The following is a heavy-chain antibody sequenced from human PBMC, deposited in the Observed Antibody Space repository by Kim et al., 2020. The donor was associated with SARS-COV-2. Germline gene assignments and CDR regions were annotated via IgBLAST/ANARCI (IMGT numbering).Heavy chain of an antibody. D-gene: IGHD6-19*01. CDR1: GYTFTSYY. CDR3: ARAPPPSGWVTGGAFDI. Sequence: ASVKVSCKASGYTFTSYYMHWVRQAPGQGLEWMGIINPSGGSTSYAQKFQGRVTMTRDTSTSTVYMELSSLRSEDTAVYYCARAPPPSGWVTGGAFDIWGQGTMVTVSS. J-gene: IGHJ3*02. CDR2: INPSGGST. V-gene: IGHV1-46*01.